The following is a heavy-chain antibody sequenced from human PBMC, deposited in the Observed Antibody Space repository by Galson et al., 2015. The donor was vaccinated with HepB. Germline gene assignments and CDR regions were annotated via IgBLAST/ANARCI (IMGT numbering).Heavy chain of an antibody. CDR3: ARGIYDILTGYSDDAFDI. J-gene: IGHJ3*02. D-gene: IGHD3-9*01. Sequence: SLRLSCAASGFTFSSYGMHWVRQAPGKGLEWVAVIWYDGSNKYYADSVKGRFTISRDNSKNTLYLQMNSLRAEDTAVYYCARGIYDILTGYSDDAFDIWGQGTMVTVSS. CDR2: IWYDGSNK. V-gene: IGHV3-33*01. CDR1: GFTFSSYG.